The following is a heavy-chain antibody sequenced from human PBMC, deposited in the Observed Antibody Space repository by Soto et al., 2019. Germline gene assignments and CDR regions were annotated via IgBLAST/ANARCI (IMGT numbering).Heavy chain of an antibody. CDR2: IYYSGST. Sequence: SETLSLTCTVSGGAISSGGYYWSWIRQHPGKGLEWIGYIYYSGSTYYNPSLKSRVTISVDTSKNQFSLKLSSVTAADTAVYYCARALYGDYVSWGQGTLVTVSS. CDR1: GGAISSGGYY. J-gene: IGHJ4*02. D-gene: IGHD4-17*01. CDR3: ARALYGDYVS. V-gene: IGHV4-31*03.